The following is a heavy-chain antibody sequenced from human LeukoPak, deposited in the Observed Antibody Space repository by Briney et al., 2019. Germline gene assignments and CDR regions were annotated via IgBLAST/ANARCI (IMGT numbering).Heavy chain of an antibody. D-gene: IGHD2-2*01. J-gene: IGHJ3*02. V-gene: IGHV3-74*01. CDR3: ARELCSDTTCHDAFDI. CDR2: INSDVSTT. Sequence: GGSLRLSCAASGFTFSSFWMHWVRQAPGKGLVWVSRINSDVSTTNYADSVRGRFTISRDNAKNSLFLQMNSLRAEDTAVYYCARELCSDTTCHDAFDIWGQGTMVTVSS. CDR1: GFTFSSFW.